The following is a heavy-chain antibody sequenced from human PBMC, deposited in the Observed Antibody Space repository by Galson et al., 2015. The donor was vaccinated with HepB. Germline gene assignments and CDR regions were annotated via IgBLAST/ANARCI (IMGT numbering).Heavy chain of an antibody. J-gene: IGHJ5*02. D-gene: IGHD3-10*01. CDR1: GYTFTHYY. CDR3: VRQLGFGDSS. Sequence: SVKVSCKASGYTFTHYYLHWVRQAPGQGLEWMGIIDPSDDSTSYSQRLQGRITVTGDRSTSTVYMELSSLRSEDTAVYYCVRQLGFGDSSWGPGTLVAVSS. V-gene: IGHV1-46*04. CDR2: IDPSDDST.